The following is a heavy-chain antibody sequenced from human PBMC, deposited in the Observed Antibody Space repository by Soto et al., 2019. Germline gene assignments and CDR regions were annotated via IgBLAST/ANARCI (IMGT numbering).Heavy chain of an antibody. V-gene: IGHV3-33*01. D-gene: IGHD4-17*01. Sequence: QVQLVESGGGVVQPGRSLRLSCAASGFTFSTYGMHWVRQAPGKGLEWVAVIWSDGNNKYYADSVRGRFTISRDNSKNTLYLQMNSLRADDTAVYYCARELNTVTTRDAFDIWGQWTMVTVSS. CDR3: ARELNTVTTRDAFDI. CDR2: IWSDGNNK. J-gene: IGHJ3*02. CDR1: GFTFSTYG.